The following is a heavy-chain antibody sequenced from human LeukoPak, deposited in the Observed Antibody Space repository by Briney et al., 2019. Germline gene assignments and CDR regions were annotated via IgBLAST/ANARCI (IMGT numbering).Heavy chain of an antibody. V-gene: IGHV3-74*01. D-gene: IGHD6-13*01. CDR2: INPDGSGT. J-gene: IGHJ3*02. CDR1: GFTFSTYW. CDR3: ASIGLSAAAADRGAFDI. Sequence: GGSLRLSCAASGFTFSTYWMHWVRQTPGKGLVWVSRINPDGSGTNYADSVKGRFTISRDNARNTLYLQMNSLRPEDTAVYYCASIGLSAAAADRGAFDIWGQGTMVTVSS.